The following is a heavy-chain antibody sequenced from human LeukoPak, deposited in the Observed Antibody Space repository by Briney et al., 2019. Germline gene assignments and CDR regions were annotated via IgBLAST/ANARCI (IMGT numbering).Heavy chain of an antibody. CDR2: ISSSSSYI. Sequence: GGSLRLSCAASGFTFSSYSMNWVRQAPGKGLEWVSSISSSSSYIYYADSVKGRFTISRDNAKNSLYLQMNSLGAEDTAVYYCARGQRLWFRELYDYFDYWGQGTLVTVSS. CDR1: GFTFSSYS. V-gene: IGHV3-21*01. CDR3: ARGQRLWFRELYDYFDY. J-gene: IGHJ4*02. D-gene: IGHD3-10*01.